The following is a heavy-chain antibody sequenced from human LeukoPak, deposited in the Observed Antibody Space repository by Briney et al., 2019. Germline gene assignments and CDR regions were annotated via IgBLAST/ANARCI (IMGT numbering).Heavy chain of an antibody. J-gene: IGHJ6*03. CDR1: GGSFSGYY. D-gene: IGHD6-6*01. Sequence: PSETLSLTCAVYGGSFSGYYWSWIRQPPGKGLEWIGEINHSGSTNYNPSLKSRVTISVDTSKNQFSLKLSSVTAADTAVYYCARATPSSMAAPVPLYYYYMDVWGKGTTVTVSS. CDR3: ARATPSSMAAPVPLYYYYMDV. V-gene: IGHV4-34*01. CDR2: INHSGST.